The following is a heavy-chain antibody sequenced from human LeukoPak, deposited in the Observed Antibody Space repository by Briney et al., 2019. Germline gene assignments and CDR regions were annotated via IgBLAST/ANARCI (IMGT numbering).Heavy chain of an antibody. Sequence: GASVKVSCKASGYTFTGYYMHWVRQAPGQGLEWMGWINPNSGGTNYAQKFQGRVTMTRDTSISTAYMELSRLRSDDTAVYYCARDYPYAVAGTLRHLDRFDPWGQGTLVTVSS. D-gene: IGHD6-19*01. CDR1: GYTFTGYY. J-gene: IGHJ5*02. CDR2: INPNSGGT. V-gene: IGHV1-2*02. CDR3: ARDYPYAVAGTLRHLDRFDP.